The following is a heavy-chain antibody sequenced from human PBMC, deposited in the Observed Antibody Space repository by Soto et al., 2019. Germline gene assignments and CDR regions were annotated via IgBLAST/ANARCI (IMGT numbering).Heavy chain of an antibody. CDR3: ARCDFGDYVPPLDH. D-gene: IGHD4-17*01. V-gene: IGHV1-69*01. CDR2: IVPIYGTR. Sequence: QVQLVQSGAEVKKPGSSVKVSCKASGGTFSRYAFSWVRQAPGQGLEWMGGIVPIYGTRGFAQKFQGRLTITADEPTRTAYMELSSLRSEDTAVYYCARCDFGDYVPPLDHWGQGTLVTVSA. J-gene: IGHJ4*02. CDR1: GGTFSRYA.